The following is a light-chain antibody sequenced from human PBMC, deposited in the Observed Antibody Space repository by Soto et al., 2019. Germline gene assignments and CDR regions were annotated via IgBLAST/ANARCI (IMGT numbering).Light chain of an antibody. Sequence: DIQMTQSPSTLSASVGDRVTITCRASQSISSWLTWYQQKAGQAPKLLIYKASIVESGVPSRFSGRGSGTEFTLTISSLQPDDSETYYCQQYSYFATFGQGTRVEVK. J-gene: IGKJ1*01. CDR2: KAS. CDR1: QSISSW. CDR3: QQYSYFAT. V-gene: IGKV1-5*03.